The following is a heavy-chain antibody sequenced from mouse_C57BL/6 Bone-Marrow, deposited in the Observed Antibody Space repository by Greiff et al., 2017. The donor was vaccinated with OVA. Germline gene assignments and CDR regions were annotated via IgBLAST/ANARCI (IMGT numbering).Heavy chain of an antibody. CDR2: INSDGGSA. CDR1: EYEFPSHD. Sequence: EVKLMESGGGLVQPGESLKLSCESNEYEFPSHDMSWVRKTPEKRLELVAAINSDGGSAYYPDTMERRFIISRDNTKKTLYLQMSSLRSEDTALYYCARHAGYYPHWYFDVWGTGTTVTVSS. J-gene: IGHJ1*03. D-gene: IGHD2-3*01. CDR3: ARHAGYYPHWYFDV. V-gene: IGHV5-2*01.